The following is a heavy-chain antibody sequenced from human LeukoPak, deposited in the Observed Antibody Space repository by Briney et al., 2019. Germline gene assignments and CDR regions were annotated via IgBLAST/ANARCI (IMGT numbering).Heavy chain of an antibody. Sequence: PGGSLRLSCAASGFTFSNSAMSWVRQAPGKGLEWVSTISGNGVSTYYANSVKGRFTISRDNSKNTLWLQMNSLRAEDTALYYCAKPQYDSSWYYFDYWGQGTLVTVSS. D-gene: IGHD6-13*01. V-gene: IGHV3-23*01. CDR3: AKPQYDSSWYYFDY. CDR1: GFTFSNSA. J-gene: IGHJ4*02. CDR2: ISGNGVST.